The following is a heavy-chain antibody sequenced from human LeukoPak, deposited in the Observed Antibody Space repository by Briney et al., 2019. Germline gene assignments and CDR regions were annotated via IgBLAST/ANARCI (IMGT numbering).Heavy chain of an antibody. CDR3: AGSASFVARIDY. D-gene: IGHD3-10*01. V-gene: IGHV4-59*01. J-gene: IGHJ4*02. Sequence: SETLSLTCTVSGGSISSYYWSWIRQPPGKGLEWIGYIYYSGSTNYNPSLKSRVTISVDASKNQFSLKLSSVTAADTAVYYCAGSASFVARIDYWGQGTLVTVSS. CDR2: IYYSGST. CDR1: GGSISSYY.